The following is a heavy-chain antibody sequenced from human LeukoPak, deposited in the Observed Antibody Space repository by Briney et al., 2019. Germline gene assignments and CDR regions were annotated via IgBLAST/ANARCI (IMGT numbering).Heavy chain of an antibody. CDR3: ATHQWLSTQSFDY. D-gene: IGHD3-22*01. Sequence: GASVTVSFKASGYTFTDYYMHWVRQAPGQGREWMGWINTNTGNPTYAQGFTGRFVFSLDTSISTAYLQISSLKAEDTAVYYCATHQWLSTQSFDYWGQGTLVTVSS. CDR1: GYTFTDYY. V-gene: IGHV7-4-1*02. J-gene: IGHJ4*02. CDR2: INTNTGNP.